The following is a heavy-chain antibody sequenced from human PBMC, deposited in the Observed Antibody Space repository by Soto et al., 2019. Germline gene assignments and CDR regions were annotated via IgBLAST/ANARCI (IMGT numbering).Heavy chain of an antibody. D-gene: IGHD2-2*01. Sequence: QVHLVQSGAEVKKPGASVKVSCKASGYIFSNYGVTWVRQAPGQGLEGMGWIGPYNGKTDYAQNFQGRVTMTADTSTSTAYLELRSLRSDDTAVYYCARDPSGEVVPAASDSWGQGTLVTVSS. V-gene: IGHV1-18*01. CDR3: ARDPSGEVVPAASDS. CDR1: GYIFSNYG. CDR2: IGPYNGKT. J-gene: IGHJ4*02.